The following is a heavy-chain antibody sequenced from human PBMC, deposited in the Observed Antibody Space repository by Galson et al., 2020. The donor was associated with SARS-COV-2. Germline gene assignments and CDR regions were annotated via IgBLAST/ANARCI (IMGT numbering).Heavy chain of an antibody. CDR1: GFTFSSYG. Sequence: GGSLRLSCAASGFTFSSYGMHWVRQAPGKGLEWVAVIWYDGSNKYYADSVKGRFTISRDNSKNTLYLQMNSLRAEDTAVYYCAKDGGYSYGSDYYYYGMDVWGQGTTLTVSS. D-gene: IGHD5-18*01. CDR3: AKDGGYSYGSDYYYYGMDV. V-gene: IGHV3-33*06. CDR2: IWYDGSNK. J-gene: IGHJ6*02.